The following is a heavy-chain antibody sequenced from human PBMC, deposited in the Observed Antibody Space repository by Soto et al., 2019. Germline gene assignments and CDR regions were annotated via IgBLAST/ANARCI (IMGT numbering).Heavy chain of an antibody. CDR2: INHSGST. V-gene: IGHV4-34*01. D-gene: IGHD3-3*01. CDR3: ARLNSPPTSYDFWSGYYGTSYFDY. J-gene: IGHJ4*02. Sequence: QVQLQTQGAGLLKPSETLSLTCAVYGGSFSGYYWSWIRQPPGKGLAWIGEINHSGSTNYNPSLKIRVTITVDTSTIQFSLKLSSVTAAVTAVYYCARLNSPPTSYDFWSGYYGTSYFDYWGQRTLVTVSS. CDR1: GGSFSGYY.